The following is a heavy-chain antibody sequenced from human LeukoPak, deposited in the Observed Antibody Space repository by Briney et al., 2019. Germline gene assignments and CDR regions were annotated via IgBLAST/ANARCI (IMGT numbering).Heavy chain of an antibody. CDR1: GGTFSSYA. Sequence: SVKVSCTASGGTFSSYAISWVRQAPGLGLEWMGRIIPIFGIANYAQKFQGRVTITADKSTSTAYMELSSLRSEDTAVYYCAGESRPNYYDSSGYRFDYWGQGTLVTVSS. CDR2: IIPIFGIA. V-gene: IGHV1-69*04. D-gene: IGHD3-22*01. CDR3: AGESRPNYYDSSGYRFDY. J-gene: IGHJ4*02.